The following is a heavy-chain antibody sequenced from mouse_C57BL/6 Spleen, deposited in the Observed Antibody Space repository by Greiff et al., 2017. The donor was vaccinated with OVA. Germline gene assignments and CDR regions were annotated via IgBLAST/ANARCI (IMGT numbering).Heavy chain of an antibody. V-gene: IGHV1-69*01. CDR2: IDPSDSYT. CDR1: GYTFTSYW. CDR3: ARAGNYFDY. D-gene: IGHD1-1*02. J-gene: IGHJ2*01. Sequence: VQLQQPGAELVMPGASVKLSCKASGYTFTSYWMHWVKQRPGQGLEWIGEIDPSDSYTNYNQKFKGKSTLTVDKSSSTAYMQLSRLTSEDSAVYCSARAGNYFDYWGQGTTLTVSS.